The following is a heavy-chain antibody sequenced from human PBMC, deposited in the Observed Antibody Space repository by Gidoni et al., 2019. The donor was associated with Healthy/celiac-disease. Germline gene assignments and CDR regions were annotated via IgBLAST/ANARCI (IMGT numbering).Heavy chain of an antibody. J-gene: IGHJ6*02. CDR2: FDPEDGET. V-gene: IGHV1-24*01. Sequence: QVQLVQSGAEVKKPGASVKVSCKVSGYTLTDLSMHWVRQAPGKGLEWMGGFDPEDGETIYAQKFQGRVTMTEDTSTDTAYMELSSLRSEDTAVYYCATSMITFGGVIVLYGMDVWGQGTTVTVSS. D-gene: IGHD3-16*02. CDR1: GYTLTDLS. CDR3: ATSMITFGGVIVLYGMDV.